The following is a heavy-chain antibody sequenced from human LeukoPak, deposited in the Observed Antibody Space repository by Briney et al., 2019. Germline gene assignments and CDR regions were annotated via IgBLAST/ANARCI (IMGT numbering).Heavy chain of an antibody. J-gene: IGHJ1*01. V-gene: IGHV3-30*02. CDR3: ATYYGGNPEYLQH. CDR2: IWYDGSYK. Sequence: PGGSLRLSCAASGLNFKIYGMEWVRQAPGKGLEWVSFIWYDGSYKYYADSVRGRFSISRDNSKKTLYLQMNSLRAEDTAVYYCATYYGGNPEYLQHWGQSALVIVSS. D-gene: IGHD2-21*01. CDR1: GLNFKIYG.